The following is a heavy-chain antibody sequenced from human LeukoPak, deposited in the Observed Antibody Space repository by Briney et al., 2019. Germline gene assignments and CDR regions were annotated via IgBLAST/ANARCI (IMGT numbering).Heavy chain of an antibody. CDR2: IWYDGSNK. V-gene: IGHV3-33*01. D-gene: IGHD3-10*01. J-gene: IGHJ4*02. CDR1: GFTFSSYG. Sequence: PGGSLRLSCAASGFTFSSYGMHWVRQAPGKGLEWVAVIWYDGSNKYYADSVKGRFTISRDNSKNTLYLQMNNLRAEDTAVYYCARSGVLLWFGELSPPDYWGQGTLVTVSS. CDR3: ARSGVLLWFGELSPPDY.